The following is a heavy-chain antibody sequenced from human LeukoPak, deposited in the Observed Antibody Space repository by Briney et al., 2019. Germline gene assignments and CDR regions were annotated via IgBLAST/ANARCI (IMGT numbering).Heavy chain of an antibody. J-gene: IGHJ4*02. V-gene: IGHV3-30*18. CDR3: AKEGSNGDFDY. D-gene: IGHD1-26*01. Sequence: GGSLRLSCAASGFTFSSYDMHWVRQAPGKGLEWVTVISYDGSNKYYGDTVKGRFTISRDNSKNTLYLKMNSLRAEDTAVYYCAKEGSNGDFDYWGQGTLVTVSS. CDR2: ISYDGSNK. CDR1: GFTFSSYD.